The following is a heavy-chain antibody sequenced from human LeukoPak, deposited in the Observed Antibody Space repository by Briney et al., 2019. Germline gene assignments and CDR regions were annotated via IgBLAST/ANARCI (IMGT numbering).Heavy chain of an antibody. CDR2: IIPIFGTA. D-gene: IGHD2-21*02. J-gene: IGHJ3*02. V-gene: IGHV1-69*13. Sequence: SVKVSCKASGGTFSSYAISWVRQAPGQGLEWMGGIIPIFGTANYAQKFQGRVTITADESTSTAYMELSSLRSEDTAVYYCARGYRHLASNYMVVTPVNAFDIWGQGTMVTVSS. CDR3: ARGYRHLASNYMVVTPVNAFDI. CDR1: GGTFSSYA.